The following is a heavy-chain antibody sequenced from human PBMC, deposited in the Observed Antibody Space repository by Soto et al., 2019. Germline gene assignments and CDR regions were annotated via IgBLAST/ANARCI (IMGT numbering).Heavy chain of an antibody. Sequence: ASVKVSCKASGYTFTDYYIHWVRQAPGQGLEWVGWINPDSGGTNLAQRFQGRVTMTSDTSINTAYMELSSLRSDDTAVYYCAIRTGQLAIISQFDGDWFFEVWGRGTLVTVSS. CDR2: INPDSGGT. D-gene: IGHD2-2*01. V-gene: IGHV1-2*02. CDR3: AIRTGQLAIISQFDGDWFFEV. CDR1: GYTFTDYY. J-gene: IGHJ2*01.